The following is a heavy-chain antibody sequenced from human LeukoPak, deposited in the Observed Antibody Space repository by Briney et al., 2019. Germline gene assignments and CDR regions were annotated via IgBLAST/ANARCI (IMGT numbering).Heavy chain of an antibody. CDR3: ARDRSGGSASVYY. Sequence: ASVKVSCKASGYTFTGYYIHWVRPTPGQGLEWMGWINPYSGGTNYAQKFQDRVTMTRDTSISTAYMELSRLRSDDSAMYYCARDRSGGSASVYYWGQGTLVTVSS. J-gene: IGHJ4*02. V-gene: IGHV1-2*02. CDR2: INPYSGGT. D-gene: IGHD6-13*01. CDR1: GYTFTGYY.